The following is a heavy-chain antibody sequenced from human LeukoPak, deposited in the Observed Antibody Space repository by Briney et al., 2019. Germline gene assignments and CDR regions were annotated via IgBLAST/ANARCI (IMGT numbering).Heavy chain of an antibody. CDR1: GFKFDDYT. CDR2: ISWDGDRT. J-gene: IGHJ4*02. CDR3: ARAYGGNSYFFDF. V-gene: IGHV3-43*01. Sequence: TGGSLRLSCAASGFKFDDYTTHWVRQVPGKGLEWISLISWDGDRTFYGGSVQGRFTISRDNHKSSLYLEMNSLTTDDAAFYYCARAYGGNSYFFDFWGQGSLVTVSS. D-gene: IGHD4-23*01.